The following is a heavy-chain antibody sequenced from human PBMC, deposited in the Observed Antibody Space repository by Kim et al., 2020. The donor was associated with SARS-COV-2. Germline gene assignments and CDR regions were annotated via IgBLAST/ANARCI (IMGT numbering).Heavy chain of an antibody. CDR1: GYTFTSYG. V-gene: IGHV1-18*01. D-gene: IGHD3-3*01. Sequence: ASVKVSCKASGYTFTSYGISWVRQAPGQGLEWMGWISAYNGNTNYAQKLQGRVTMTTDTSTSTAYMELRSLRSDDTAVYYCARQLRGRITIFGVVWGYGMDVWGQGTTVTVSS. CDR3: ARQLRGRITIFGVVWGYGMDV. J-gene: IGHJ6*02. CDR2: ISAYNGNT.